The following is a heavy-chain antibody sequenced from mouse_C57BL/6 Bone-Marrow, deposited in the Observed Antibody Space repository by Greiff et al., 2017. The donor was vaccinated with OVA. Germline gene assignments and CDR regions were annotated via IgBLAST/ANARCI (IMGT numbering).Heavy chain of an antibody. CDR2: INPYNGDT. CDR1: GYSFTGYF. J-gene: IGHJ1*03. D-gene: IGHD1-1*01. Sequence: VQLQQSGPELVKPGDSVKISCKASGYSFTGYFMNWVMQSHGKSLEWIGRINPYNGDTFYNQKFKGKATLTVDKSSSTGHMELRSRTSEDSAVYYCASDYYGKDWYVDVWGTGTTVTVSS. V-gene: IGHV1-20*01. CDR3: ASDYYGKDWYVDV.